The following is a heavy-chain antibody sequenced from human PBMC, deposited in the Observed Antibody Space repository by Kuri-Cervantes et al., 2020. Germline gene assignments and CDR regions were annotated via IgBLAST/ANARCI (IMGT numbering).Heavy chain of an antibody. CDR2: INRDGGT. V-gene: IGHV4-34*01. CDR1: GGSFNDNY. Sequence: GSLRLSCAVYGGSFNDNYWSWIRQPPGKGLEWIGNINRDGGTNYNPSLKSRVTISIDTSKNQFSLKLSSVTAADTAVYYCARDGQGWYFDSWGQGTLVTVSS. D-gene: IGHD6-19*01. CDR3: ARDGQGWYFDS. J-gene: IGHJ4*02.